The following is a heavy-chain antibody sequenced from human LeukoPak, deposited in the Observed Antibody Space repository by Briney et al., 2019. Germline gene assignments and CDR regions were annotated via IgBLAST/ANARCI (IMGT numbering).Heavy chain of an antibody. J-gene: IGHJ3*02. CDR2: INSDGSST. CDR1: GFTFSSHW. D-gene: IGHD6-19*01. Sequence: PGGSLRLSCAVSGFTFSSHWMHWVRQAPGKGLVWVSRINSDGSSTTYADSMKGRFTISRDNAKNTLYLQMNSLRAEDTAVYYCAIVLAVAGTGAIAMWGQGTMVTVSS. V-gene: IGHV3-74*01. CDR3: AIVLAVAGTGAIAM.